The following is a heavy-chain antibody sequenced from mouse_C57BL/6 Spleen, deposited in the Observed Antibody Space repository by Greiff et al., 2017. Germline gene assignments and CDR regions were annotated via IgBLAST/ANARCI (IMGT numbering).Heavy chain of an antibody. CDR3: ARNLYDYDEGYAMDY. D-gene: IGHD2-4*01. CDR1: GFSLTSYG. CDR2: IWSGGST. Sequence: QVHVKQSGPGLVQPSQSLSITCTVSGFSLTSYGVHWVRQSPGKGLEWLGVIWSGGSTDYNAAFISRLSISKDNSKSQVFFKMNSLQADDTAIYYCARNLYDYDEGYAMDYWGQGTSVTVSS. V-gene: IGHV2-2*01. J-gene: IGHJ4*01.